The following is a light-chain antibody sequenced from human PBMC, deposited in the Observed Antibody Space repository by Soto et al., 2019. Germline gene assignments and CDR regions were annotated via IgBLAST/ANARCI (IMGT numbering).Light chain of an antibody. CDR1: QSISRY. J-gene: IGKJ2*01. Sequence: DIQMTQSPSSLSASVGDRVTITCRASQSISRYLNWYQQKPGKAPKLLIYAATNLQSGDPSRFIGSGSGTDFALTISSMQHEDFAMYYGKQSYSTPLYTVGQATKLEIK. CDR3: KQSYSTPLYT. V-gene: IGKV1-39*01. CDR2: AAT.